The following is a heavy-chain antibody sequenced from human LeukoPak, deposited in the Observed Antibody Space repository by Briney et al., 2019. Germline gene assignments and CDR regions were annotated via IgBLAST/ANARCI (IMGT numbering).Heavy chain of an antibody. CDR2: ITALAGSI. Sequence: PGGSLRLSCAASGFTFDTYAMTWVRQAPGKGLEWVSTITALAGSIYYADSAEGRFLISRVNSKNLLFLEMSTLRAEDTAVYYCAKSSFGELSLLDSWGQGTLVTVSS. CDR1: GFTFDTYA. CDR3: AKSSFGELSLLDS. J-gene: IGHJ4*02. D-gene: IGHD3-10*01. V-gene: IGHV3-23*01.